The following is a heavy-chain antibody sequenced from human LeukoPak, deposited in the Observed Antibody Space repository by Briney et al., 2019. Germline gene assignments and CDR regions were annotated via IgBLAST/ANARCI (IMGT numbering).Heavy chain of an antibody. Sequence: GGSLRLSCAASGFIFSSYGMHWVRQAPGKGLEWVAFIRYDGSKKYYADSVKGRFTISRDNSKNTLYLQMNSLRAEDTAVYYCARGGGFYDFWSGPAQDDYYYYYYMDVWGKGTTVTVSS. J-gene: IGHJ6*03. D-gene: IGHD3-3*01. V-gene: IGHV3-30*02. CDR1: GFIFSSYG. CDR3: ARGGGFYDFWSGPAQDDYYYYYYMDV. CDR2: IRYDGSKK.